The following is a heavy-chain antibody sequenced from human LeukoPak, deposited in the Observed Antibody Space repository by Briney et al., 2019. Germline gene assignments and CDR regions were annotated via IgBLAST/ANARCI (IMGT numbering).Heavy chain of an antibody. J-gene: IGHJ4*02. D-gene: IGHD3-10*01. V-gene: IGHV3-21*01. CDR3: ARERRYYYGSGSFGELDY. Sequence: KPGGSLRLSWAASGFTFSSYSMNWVRQAPGKGLEWVSSISSSSSYIYYADSVKGRFTISRDNAKNSLYLQMNSLRAEDTAVYYCARERRYYYGSGSFGELDYWGQGTLVTVSS. CDR1: GFTFSSYS. CDR2: ISSSSSYI.